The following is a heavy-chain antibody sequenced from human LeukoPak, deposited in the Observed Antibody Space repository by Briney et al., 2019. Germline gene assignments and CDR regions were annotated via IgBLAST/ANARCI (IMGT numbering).Heavy chain of an antibody. CDR3: ARDLWSGYLNWFDP. CDR2: ITGREGNT. J-gene: IGHJ5*02. Sequence: GGSLRLSCVASGFSFRKYSMSWVRQAPGQGLEWVSSITGREGNTYAADSVKGRFTISRDSSEDTLDLQMDSLRAEDTAVYYCARDLWSGYLNWFDPWGQGTLVTVSS. D-gene: IGHD3-3*01. CDR1: GFSFRKYS. V-gene: IGHV3-23*01.